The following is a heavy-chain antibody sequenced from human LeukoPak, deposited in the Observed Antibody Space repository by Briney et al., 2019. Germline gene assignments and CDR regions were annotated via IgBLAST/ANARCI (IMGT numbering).Heavy chain of an antibody. CDR1: GYTFTSYY. CDR2: INPSGGST. V-gene: IGHV1-46*01. CDR3: ARGRSDYDYGDTGVDY. Sequence: ASVKVSCKASGYTFTSYYMHWVRQAPGQGLEWMGIINPSGGSTSYAQKFQGRVTMTRDTSKNQFSLKLSSVTAADTAVYYCARGRSDYDYGDTGVDYWGQGTLVTVSS. D-gene: IGHD4-17*01. J-gene: IGHJ4*02.